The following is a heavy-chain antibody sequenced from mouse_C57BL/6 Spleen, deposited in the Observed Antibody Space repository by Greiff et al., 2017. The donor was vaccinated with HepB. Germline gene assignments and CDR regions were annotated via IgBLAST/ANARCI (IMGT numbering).Heavy chain of an antibody. V-gene: IGHV5-9*01. J-gene: IGHJ2*01. Sequence: DVMLVESGGGLVKPGGSLKLSCAASGFTFSSYTMSWVRQTPEKRLEWVATISGGGGNTYYPDSVKGRFTISRDNAKNTLYLQMSSLRSEDTALYYCARSGYWGGYFDYWGQGTTLTVSS. CDR2: ISGGGGNT. CDR1: GFTFSSYT. CDR3: ARSGYWGGYFDY. D-gene: IGHD2-3*01.